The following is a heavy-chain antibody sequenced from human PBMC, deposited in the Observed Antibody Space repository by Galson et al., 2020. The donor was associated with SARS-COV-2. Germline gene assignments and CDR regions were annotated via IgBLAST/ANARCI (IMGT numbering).Heavy chain of an antibody. J-gene: IGHJ6*02. D-gene: IGHD4-17*01. V-gene: IGHV4-31*02. CDR1: GCSISSGGFY. CDR3: ARDLIHGDNSYCYYYGMDV. CDR2: INNSGSP. Sequence: SETLSLTCTVSGCSISSGGFYWICIRQHPGQGREWIGYINNSGSPYYNPSLKSRVTISVDTSKNQFSIKLSSVTAADTAAYYCARDLIHGDNSYCYYYGMDVWGQGNTVTVSS.